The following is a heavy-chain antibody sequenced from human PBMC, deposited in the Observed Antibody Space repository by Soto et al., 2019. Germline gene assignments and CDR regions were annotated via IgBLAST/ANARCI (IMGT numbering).Heavy chain of an antibody. V-gene: IGHV4-59*01. Sequence: SETLSLTCTVSGGSISSYYWSWIRQPPGKGLEWIGYIYYSGSTNYNPSLKSRVTLSVDTSKNQFSLKLSSVTAADTAVYYCAIYFRTSRYTTYYFDYWGQATLVSVS. J-gene: IGHJ4*02. CDR3: AIYFRTSRYTTYYFDY. D-gene: IGHD2-2*01. CDR1: GGSISSYY. CDR2: IYYSGST.